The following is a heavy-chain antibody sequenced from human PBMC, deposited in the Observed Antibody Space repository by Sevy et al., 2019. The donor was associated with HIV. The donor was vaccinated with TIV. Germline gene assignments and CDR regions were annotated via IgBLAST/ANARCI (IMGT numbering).Heavy chain of an antibody. CDR3: TITRDYGDYAGGMDV. D-gene: IGHD4-17*01. CDR1: GFTFSNAW. CDR2: IKSITHGGTT. Sequence: GGSLRLSCAASGFTFSNAWMSWVRQAPGKGLEWVGRIKSITHGGTTDYAAPVKGRFTILRDDSKTTLYLQMNSLKTVDTAVYYCTITRDYGDYAGGMDVWGQGTTVTVSS. J-gene: IGHJ6*02. V-gene: IGHV3-15*01.